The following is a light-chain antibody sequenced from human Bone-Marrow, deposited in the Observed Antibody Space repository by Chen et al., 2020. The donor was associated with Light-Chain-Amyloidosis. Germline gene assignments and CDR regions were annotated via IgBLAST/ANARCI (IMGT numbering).Light chain of an antibody. CDR1: QSVSSN. Sequence: EMVITQSPATLSVSPGERATLSCRASQSVSSNLAWYQQKPGQAPRLLIYGASTRATGIPARFSGSGSRTEFTLTISSLQSEDFAVYYCQQYNNWPPWTFGQGTKVEIK. J-gene: IGKJ1*01. CDR3: QQYNNWPPWT. V-gene: IGKV3-15*01. CDR2: GAS.